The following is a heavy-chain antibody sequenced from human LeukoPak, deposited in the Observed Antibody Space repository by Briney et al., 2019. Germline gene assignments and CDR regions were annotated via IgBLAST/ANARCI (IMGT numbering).Heavy chain of an antibody. J-gene: IGHJ6*02. Sequence: GGSLRLSCAASGFTFSSYAMSWVRQAPGKGLEWVSAISGSGGSTYYADSVKGRFTISRDNSKNTLYLQMNSLRAEDTAVYYCARTGYSYGYGIVYYYYGMDVWGQGTTVTVSS. CDR2: ISGSGGST. D-gene: IGHD5-18*01. CDR1: GFTFSSYA. CDR3: ARTGYSYGYGIVYYYYGMDV. V-gene: IGHV3-23*01.